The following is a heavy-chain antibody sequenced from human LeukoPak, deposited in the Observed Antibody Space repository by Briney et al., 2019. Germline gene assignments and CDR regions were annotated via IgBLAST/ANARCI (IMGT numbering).Heavy chain of an antibody. V-gene: IGHV3-7*01. D-gene: IGHD2-8*01. Sequence: GGSLRLSCAASGFTFRSYGMSWVRQAPGKGLEWVANIKQDGSEKYYVDSVKGRFTISRDNAKNSLYLQMNSLRAEDTAVYYCAREAVYYFDYWGQGTLVTVSS. J-gene: IGHJ4*02. CDR2: IKQDGSEK. CDR1: GFTFRSYG. CDR3: AREAVYYFDY.